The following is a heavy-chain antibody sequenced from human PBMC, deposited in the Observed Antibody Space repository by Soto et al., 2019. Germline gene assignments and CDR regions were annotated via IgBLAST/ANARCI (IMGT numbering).Heavy chain of an antibody. CDR1: GGTFSSYT. CDR3: ARGVDWSGGSCYGAFDI. V-gene: IGHV1-69*02. J-gene: IGHJ3*02. CDR2: IIPILGIA. Sequence: QVQLVQSGAEVKKPGSSVKVSCKASGGTFSSYTISWVRQAPGQGLEWMGRIIPILGIANYAQKFQGRVTITADKSTSTAYMELSSLRSEDTAVYYCARGVDWSGGSCYGAFDIWGQGTMVTVSS. D-gene: IGHD2-15*01.